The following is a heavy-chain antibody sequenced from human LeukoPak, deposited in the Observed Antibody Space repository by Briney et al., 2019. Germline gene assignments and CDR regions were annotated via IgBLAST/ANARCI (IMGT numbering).Heavy chain of an antibody. V-gene: IGHV1-46*01. D-gene: IGHD5-24*01. CDR2: INPSGGCT. CDR1: GYTFTSYY. J-gene: IGHJ4*02. Sequence: ASVKVSCKASGYTFTSYYMHWVRQAPGQGLEWMGIINPSGGCTSYAQKFQGRVTMTRDTSTSTVYMELSSLRSEDTAVYYCARTARDGYTIGDYFDYWGQGTLVTVSS. CDR3: ARTARDGYTIGDYFDY.